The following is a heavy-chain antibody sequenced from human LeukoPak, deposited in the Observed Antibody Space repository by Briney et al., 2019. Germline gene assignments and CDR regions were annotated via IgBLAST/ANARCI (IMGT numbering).Heavy chain of an antibody. D-gene: IGHD2/OR15-2a*01. J-gene: IGHJ4*02. V-gene: IGHV3-66*01. Sequence: PGGSLRLSCAASGFTVSSNYMSWVRQAPGKGLEWVSVIYSGGSTYYADSVKGRFTISRDNSKNTLYLQMNSLRAEDTAVYYCARDRSVIPEDNFDYWGQGTLVTVSS. CDR1: GFTVSSNY. CDR2: IYSGGST. CDR3: ARDRSVIPEDNFDY.